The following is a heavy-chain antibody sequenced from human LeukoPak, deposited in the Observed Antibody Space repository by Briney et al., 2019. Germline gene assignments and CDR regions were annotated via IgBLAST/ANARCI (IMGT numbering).Heavy chain of an antibody. CDR1: GGTFSSYA. V-gene: IGHV1-69*13. J-gene: IGHJ4*02. CDR3: ASLRYCSSTSCPGLDY. CDR2: IIHIVSTA. D-gene: IGHD2-2*01. Sequence: GSSVTVSCKCSGGTFSSYAMSWVGQAPGRGREGMGGIIHIVSTANYAEKFQGRVTITADESKSTAYMELSSLRSEDTAVYYCASLRYCSSTSCPGLDYWGQGTLVTVSS.